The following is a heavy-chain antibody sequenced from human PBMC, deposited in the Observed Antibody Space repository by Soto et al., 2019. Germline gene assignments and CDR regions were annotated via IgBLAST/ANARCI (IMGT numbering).Heavy chain of an antibody. V-gene: IGHV2-5*02. D-gene: IGHD6-13*01. CDR2: IYWDDDK. J-gene: IGHJ3*02. Sequence: QITLKESGPTLVKPTQTLTLTCTFSGFSLSTSGVGVGWIRQPPGKALEWLAIIYWDDDKRYSPSLKSRLTISKDTSKNQVVLTMTNMDPVDTATYYCAPPLDSATSSSWAYDAFDIWGQGTMVTVSS. CDR3: APPLDSATSSSWAYDAFDI. CDR1: GFSLSTSGVG.